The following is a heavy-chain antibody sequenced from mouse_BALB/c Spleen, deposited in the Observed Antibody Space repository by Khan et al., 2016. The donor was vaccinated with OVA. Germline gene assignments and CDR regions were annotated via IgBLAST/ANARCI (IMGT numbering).Heavy chain of an antibody. CDR3: TRSGYGTFAY. CDR2: INPSIGGT. Sequence: VQLQQSGAELVKPGASVRLSCKASGYTFTSYYLYWVKQRPGQGLEWIGDINPSIGGTNFNEKFKSKATLTVDKSSSTAYMQLSSLTSEDSAVYYCTRSGYGTFAYWGQGTLVTVSA. J-gene: IGHJ3*01. V-gene: IGHV1S81*02. D-gene: IGHD2-1*01. CDR1: GYTFTSYY.